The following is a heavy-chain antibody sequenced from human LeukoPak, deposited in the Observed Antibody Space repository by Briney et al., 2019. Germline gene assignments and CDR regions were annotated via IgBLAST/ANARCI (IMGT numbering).Heavy chain of an antibody. CDR3: ATTHARFLEWLALV. D-gene: IGHD3-3*01. CDR2: INAGNGNT. CDR1: GYTFTNYA. V-gene: IGHV1-3*01. Sequence: ASVKVSCKASGYTFTNYAMHWVRQAPGQRLEWMGWINAGNGNTKYSQKFQDRVTITRDTSASTAYMELSSLKSEDTAVYYCATTHARFLEWLALVWGQGTLVTVSS. J-gene: IGHJ4*02.